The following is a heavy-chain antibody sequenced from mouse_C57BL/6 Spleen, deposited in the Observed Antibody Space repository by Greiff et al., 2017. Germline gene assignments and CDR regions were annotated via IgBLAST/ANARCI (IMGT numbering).Heavy chain of an antibody. Sequence: VQLQPSGAELVRPGASVTLSCKASGYTFTDYEMHWVKQTPVHGLEWIGAIDPETGGTAYNQKFKGKAILTADKSSSTAYMELRSLTSEDSAVYYCTRSSTTVVATPYYFDYWGQGTTLTVSS. CDR2: IDPETGGT. V-gene: IGHV1-15*01. CDR3: TRSSTTVVATPYYFDY. J-gene: IGHJ2*01. D-gene: IGHD1-1*01. CDR1: GYTFTDYE.